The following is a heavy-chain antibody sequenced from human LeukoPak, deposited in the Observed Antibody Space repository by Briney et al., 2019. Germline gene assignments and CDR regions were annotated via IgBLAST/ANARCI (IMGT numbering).Heavy chain of an antibody. V-gene: IGHV4-34*01. D-gene: IGHD2-15*01. CDR1: GGSFSGYY. Sequence: SETLSLTCAVYGGSFSGYYWSWIRQPPGKGLEWIGEINHSGSTNYNPSLKSRVTISVDTSKNQFSLKLSSVTAADTAVYYCASSLGYCSGGSCYRWFDPWGQGTLVTVSS. CDR2: INHSGST. J-gene: IGHJ5*02. CDR3: ASSLGYCSGGSCYRWFDP.